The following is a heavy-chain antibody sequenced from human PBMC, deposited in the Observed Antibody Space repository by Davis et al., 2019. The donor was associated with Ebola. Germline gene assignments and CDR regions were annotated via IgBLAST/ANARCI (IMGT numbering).Heavy chain of an antibody. CDR3: TKSGLSFGVVKYHYGMDV. CDR2: FSGSGGST. CDR1: VLTFSIYA. J-gene: IGHJ6*04. Sequence: PGGSLSLSCTDSVLTFSIYAMTLVRPAPGKGLEWVSAFSGSGGSTYYADSVKGRFTISRDNSKKTLYLQMNSLRAEDTAVYYCTKSGLSFGVVKYHYGMDVWGKGTTVTVSS. V-gene: IGHV3-23*01. D-gene: IGHD3-3*01.